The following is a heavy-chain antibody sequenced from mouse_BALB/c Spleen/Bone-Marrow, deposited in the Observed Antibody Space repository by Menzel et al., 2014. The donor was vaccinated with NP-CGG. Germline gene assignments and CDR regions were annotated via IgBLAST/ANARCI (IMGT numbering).Heavy chain of an antibody. CDR1: GYSFTNYY. V-gene: IGHV1S56*01. Sequence: VQLVESGPELVKSGASVKKSCKASGYSFTNYYMHWVRQRPGQGLEWIGWIYPGQDRTQYNEKFKGKTTLTADKSSSTAYMLLSSLTSEDSSIYFCASDYEDWFDFWGQGTTLTVSS. D-gene: IGHD2-4*01. CDR3: ASDYEDWFDF. CDR2: IYPGQDRT. J-gene: IGHJ2*01.